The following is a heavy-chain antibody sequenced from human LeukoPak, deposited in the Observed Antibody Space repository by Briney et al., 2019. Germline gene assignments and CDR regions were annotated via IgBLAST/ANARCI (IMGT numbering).Heavy chain of an antibody. V-gene: IGHV3-13*01. J-gene: IGHJ6*02. CDR3: ARERVTYGMDV. CDR2: IGTAGDT. CDR1: GFTFRSYD. Sequence: GRSLRLSCAASGFTFRSYDMHWVRQATGKGLEWVSAIGTAGDTYYPGSVKGRFTISRENAKNSLYLQMNNLRAGDAAVYYCARERVTYGMDVWGQGTTVIVSS. D-gene: IGHD4-11*01.